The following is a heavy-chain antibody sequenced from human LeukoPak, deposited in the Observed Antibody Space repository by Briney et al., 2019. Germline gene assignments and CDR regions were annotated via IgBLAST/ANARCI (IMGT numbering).Heavy chain of an antibody. D-gene: IGHD3-16*01. CDR1: GFTFSSYV. CDR3: AKVGGIWFDP. V-gene: IGHV3-30*18. J-gene: IGHJ5*02. CDR2: MSYDGSNK. Sequence: GRSLRLSCAASGFTFSSYVMHWVRQAPGKGLEWVAVMSYDGSNKYYADSVKGRFTISRDNSKNTLYLQMNSLRAEDTAVYYCAKVGGIWFDPWGQGTLVTVSS.